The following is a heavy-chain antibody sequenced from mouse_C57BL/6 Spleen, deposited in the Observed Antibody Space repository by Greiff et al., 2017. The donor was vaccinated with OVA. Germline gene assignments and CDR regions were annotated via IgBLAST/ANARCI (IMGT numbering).Heavy chain of an antibody. J-gene: IGHJ3*01. D-gene: IGHD2-3*01. Sequence: QVQLQQSGAELMKPGASVKLSCKATGYTFTGYWIEWVKQRPGHGLEWIGEILPGSGGTNYNEKFKGKATFTAATSSNTAYMQLSSLTTEDSAIDYCAVGGDGSSFAYWGQGTLVTVSA. CDR2: ILPGSGGT. V-gene: IGHV1-9*01. CDR1: GYTFTGYW. CDR3: AVGGDGSSFAY.